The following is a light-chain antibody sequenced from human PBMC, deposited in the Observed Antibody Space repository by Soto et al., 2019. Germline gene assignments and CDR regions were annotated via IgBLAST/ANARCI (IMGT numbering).Light chain of an antibody. CDR1: QSISSY. CDR3: QQSSSTLSIT. J-gene: IGKJ5*01. V-gene: IGKV1-39*01. Sequence: DITMPQSPSTGSESLGDRFTITCLASQSISSYLNWYQQKPGKAPKLLIYAASSLQSGVPSRFSGSGSGTDFTLTISRLQPEDFAPYYCQQSSSTLSITFGQGTRLE. CDR2: AAS.